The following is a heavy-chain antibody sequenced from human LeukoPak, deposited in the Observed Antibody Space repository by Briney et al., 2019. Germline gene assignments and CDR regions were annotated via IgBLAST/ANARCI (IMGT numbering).Heavy chain of an antibody. J-gene: IGHJ4*02. CDR2: INPNSGGT. CDR1: GYTFTGYY. Sequence: ASVKVSCKASGYTFTGYYMHWVRQAPGQGLEWMGWINPNSGGTNYAQKFQGRVTMTRDTSISTAYMELSRLRSDDTAVYYCARDPTTVVAALGPYFDSWGQGTLVTVSS. CDR3: ARDPTTVVAALGPYFDS. V-gene: IGHV1-2*02. D-gene: IGHD2-15*01.